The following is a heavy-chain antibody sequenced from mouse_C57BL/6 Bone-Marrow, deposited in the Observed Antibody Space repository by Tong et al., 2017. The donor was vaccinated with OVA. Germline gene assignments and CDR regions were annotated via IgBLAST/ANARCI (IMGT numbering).Heavy chain of an antibody. CDR3: ARKDYYGSSYRYFDV. Sequence: EVQLQESGGGLVQPGESLKLSCESNEYEFPSHDMSWVRKTPEKRLELVAAINSDGGSTYYPDTMERRFIISRDNTKKTLYLQMSSLRSEDTALYYCARKDYYGSSYRYFDVWGTGTTVTVSS. CDR2: INSDGGST. CDR1: EYEFPSHD. D-gene: IGHD1-1*01. J-gene: IGHJ1*03. V-gene: IGHV5-2*01.